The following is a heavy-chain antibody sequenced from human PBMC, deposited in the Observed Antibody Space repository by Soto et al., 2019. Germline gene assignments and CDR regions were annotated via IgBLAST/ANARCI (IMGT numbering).Heavy chain of an antibody. CDR2: INPSGGST. CDR3: TRAPSYGAFDI. J-gene: IGHJ3*02. Sequence: ASVTLSCQASGYTFTSYYIHLVRQAPGQGLEWMGIINPSGGSTTYAQKFQGRVTMTRDTSTSTVYMELSSLRSEDTAVYYCTRAPSYGAFDIWGQGTMVTVSS. D-gene: IGHD4-17*01. V-gene: IGHV1-46*01. CDR1: GYTFTSYY.